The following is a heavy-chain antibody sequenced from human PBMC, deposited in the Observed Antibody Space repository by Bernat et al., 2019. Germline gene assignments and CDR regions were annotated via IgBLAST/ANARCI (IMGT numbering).Heavy chain of an antibody. V-gene: IGHV4-39*01. CDR3: ADGYSSSWSPFDY. D-gene: IGHD6-13*01. CDR1: GGSISSSSYY. CDR2: IYYSGST. J-gene: IGHJ4*02. Sequence: QLQLQESGPGLVKPSETLSLTCTVSGGSISSSSYYWGWIRQPPGKGLEWIGSIYYSGSTYYNPSLKSRVTISVDTSKNQFPLKLSSVTAADTAVYYCADGYSSSWSPFDYWGQGTLVTVSS.